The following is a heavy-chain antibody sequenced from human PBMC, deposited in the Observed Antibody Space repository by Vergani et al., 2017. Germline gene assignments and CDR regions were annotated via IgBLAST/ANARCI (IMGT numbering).Heavy chain of an antibody. J-gene: IGHJ4*02. Sequence: EVQLLESGGGSAQPGESLRLSCVASGFTFTAHGLNWVRQAPGKGLEWVSGISGQNFRTHYADSVKGRFTISRDDSKNTVYLQINSLRAEDTATYFCAKGLGITLTALWGGLDSWGPGTVVLVSS. CDR2: ISGQNFRT. CDR1: GFTFTAHG. CDR3: AKGLGITLTALWGGLDS. V-gene: IGHV3-23*01. D-gene: IGHD7-27*01.